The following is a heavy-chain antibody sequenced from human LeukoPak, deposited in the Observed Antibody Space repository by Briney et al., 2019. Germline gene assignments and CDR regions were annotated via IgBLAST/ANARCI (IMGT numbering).Heavy chain of an antibody. Sequence: GRSLRLSCAASGFTFSSYAMHWVRQAPGKGLEWVAVISYDGSNKYYADSVKGRFTISRDNSKNTLYLQMNSLRAEDTAVYYCARDSDGSFNTGGGDYWGQGTLVTVSS. CDR2: ISYDGSNK. J-gene: IGHJ4*02. CDR3: ARDSDGSFNTGGGDY. CDR1: GFTFSSYA. V-gene: IGHV3-30-3*01. D-gene: IGHD1-26*01.